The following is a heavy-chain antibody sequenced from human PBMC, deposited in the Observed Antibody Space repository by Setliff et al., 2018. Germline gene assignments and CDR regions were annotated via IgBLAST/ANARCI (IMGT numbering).Heavy chain of an antibody. V-gene: IGHV1-18*01. CDR3: ARAPRLEWILPTFDY. CDR1: GYSFTSYG. Sequence: GASVKVSCKTSGYSFTSYGISWVRQAPGQGLEWMGHITTYNDNTKYAQKFQGRITVTTDLSTSTAYMELRSLRSDDTAIYYCARAPRLEWILPTFDYWGQGTPVTVSS. D-gene: IGHD3-3*01. J-gene: IGHJ4*02. CDR2: ITTYNDNT.